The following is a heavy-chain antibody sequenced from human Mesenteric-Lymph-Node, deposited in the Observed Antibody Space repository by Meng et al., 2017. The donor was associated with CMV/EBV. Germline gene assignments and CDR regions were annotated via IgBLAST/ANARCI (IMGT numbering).Heavy chain of an antibody. Sequence: QASSPAHAIASAALSLPCILCGLSIFNTPHYGSWIPQPPGKGRVWIVSVHHSGTTYYTPSLKGRLTISVDTSANLFSLRLTTVTAADTATYYCARRGNYDSDYSEYWGQGTLVTSPQ. V-gene: IGHV4-39*01. J-gene: IGHJ4*02. CDR1: GLSIFNTPHY. D-gene: IGHD3-22*01. CDR3: ARRGNYDSDYSEY. CDR2: VHHSGTT.